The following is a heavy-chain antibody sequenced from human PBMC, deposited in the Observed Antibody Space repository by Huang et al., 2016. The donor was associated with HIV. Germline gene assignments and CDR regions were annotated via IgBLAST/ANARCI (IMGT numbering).Heavy chain of an antibody. Sequence: EVQLVESGGGLVKVGGSLRLSCVASGFRFNDYNINWVRQAPGKGLEWVSDISKNGETHYGDSVRGRFTISRDNANKSVYLQMNSLRAEDTAVYYCARRAAVIGMDYWGQGALVTVSS. J-gene: IGHJ4*02. CDR1: GFRFNDYN. CDR2: ISKNGET. D-gene: IGHD6-19*01. V-gene: IGHV3-21*01. CDR3: ARRAAVIGMDY.